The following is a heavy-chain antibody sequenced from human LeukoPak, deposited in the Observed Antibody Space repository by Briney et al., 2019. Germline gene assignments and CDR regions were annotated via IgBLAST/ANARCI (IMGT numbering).Heavy chain of an antibody. CDR1: GYTFTGYY. J-gene: IGHJ4*02. D-gene: IGHD3-10*01. V-gene: IGHV1-2*02. CDR2: INPNSGGT. Sequence: GASVKVSCKASGYTFTGYYMHWVRQAPGQGLEWMGWINPNSGGTNYAQKFQGRVTMTRDTSISTAYMELSRLRSDDTAVYYCARDVYGSGSYSKRFDYWGQGTLVTVSS. CDR3: ARDVYGSGSYSKRFDY.